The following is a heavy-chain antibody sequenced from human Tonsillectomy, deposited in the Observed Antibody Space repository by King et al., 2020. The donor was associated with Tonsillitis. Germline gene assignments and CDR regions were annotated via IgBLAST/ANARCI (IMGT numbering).Heavy chain of an antibody. CDR3: ARYDSTGAGAFDI. V-gene: IGHV5-51*01. D-gene: IGHD3-22*01. CDR2: IYPGDSET. CDR1: GYSFTRYW. J-gene: IGHJ3*02. Sequence: DVQLVESGAEVKKPGESLKISCKGSGYSFTRYWIVWVRQMPGKGLEWMGIIYPGDSETRYSPSFQGQGTISADKSISTAFLQWSRLKASDSAIYYCARYDSTGAGAFDIWGQGTMVTVSS.